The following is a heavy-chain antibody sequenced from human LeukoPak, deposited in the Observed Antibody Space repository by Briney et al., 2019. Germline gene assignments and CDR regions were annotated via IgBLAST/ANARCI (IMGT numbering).Heavy chain of an antibody. CDR3: ARRWWQQLVVTLFDY. Sequence: GGSLRLSCAASGFTFSRYWMSWVRQAPGKGLEWVANIKQDGSVKYYVDSVKGRFTISRDNAKNSLYLQMNSLRAEDTAVYYCARRWWQQLVVTLFDYWGQGTLVSVSS. J-gene: IGHJ4*02. CDR1: GFTFSRYW. D-gene: IGHD6-13*01. CDR2: IKQDGSVK. V-gene: IGHV3-7*01.